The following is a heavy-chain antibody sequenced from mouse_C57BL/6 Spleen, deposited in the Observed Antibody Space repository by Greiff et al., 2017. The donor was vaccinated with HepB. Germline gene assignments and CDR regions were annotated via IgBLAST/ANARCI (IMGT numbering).Heavy chain of an antibody. CDR1: GYAFSSSW. CDR2: IYPGDGDT. J-gene: IGHJ4*01. CDR3: ACYGNFDAMDY. V-gene: IGHV1-82*01. D-gene: IGHD2-1*01. Sequence: VQLQQSGPELVKPGASVKISCKASGYAFSSSWMNWVKQRPGKGLEWIGRIYPGDGDTNYNGKFKGKATLTADKSSSTAYMQLRSLTSEDSAVYFCACYGNFDAMDYWGQGTSVTVSS.